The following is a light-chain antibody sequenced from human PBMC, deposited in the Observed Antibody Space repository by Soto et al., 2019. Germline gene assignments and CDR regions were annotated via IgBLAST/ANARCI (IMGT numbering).Light chain of an antibody. CDR1: SSDVDTYKY. CDR2: EVS. J-gene: IGLJ2*01. CDR3: CSYAGSSARVQ. V-gene: IGLV2-14*01. Sequence: QSALTQPASVSGSPGQSITISCTGTSSDVDTYKYVSWYQQHPGKAPKLMIYEVSYRPSGVSDRFSGSKSGNTACLTISGLQAEDEADYYCCSYAGSSARVQFGGGTKLTVL.